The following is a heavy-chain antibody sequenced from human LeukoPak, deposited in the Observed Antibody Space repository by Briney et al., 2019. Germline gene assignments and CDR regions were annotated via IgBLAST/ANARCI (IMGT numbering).Heavy chain of an antibody. J-gene: IGHJ6*02. D-gene: IGHD3-10*01. CDR1: GFTFSSYA. CDR2: ISYDGSNK. Sequence: GGSLRLSCAASGFTFSSYAMHWVRQAPGKGLEWVAVISYDGSNKYYADSVKGRFTISRDNSKNTLYLQMNSLRAEDTAVYYCARDAEGDTGPGKAEQWYYYGMDVWGQGTTVTVSS. V-gene: IGHV3-30-3*01. CDR3: ARDAEGDTGPGKAEQWYYYGMDV.